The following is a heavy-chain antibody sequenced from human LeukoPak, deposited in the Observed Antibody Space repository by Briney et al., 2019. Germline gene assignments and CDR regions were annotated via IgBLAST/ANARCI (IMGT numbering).Heavy chain of an antibody. J-gene: IGHJ5*02. CDR3: ARVTWELLRTQREVNWFDP. D-gene: IGHD1-26*01. Sequence: GASLKISCQCSGYRFTSYWIGLVRQLPGQGLGRVGIIYPGDSDTQYSQPFQGEATIPANKSIRTPVLHWSSLYASDTAMSYCARVTWELLRTQREVNWFDPWGQGTLVTVSS. CDR2: IYPGDSDT. V-gene: IGHV5-51*01. CDR1: GYRFTSYW.